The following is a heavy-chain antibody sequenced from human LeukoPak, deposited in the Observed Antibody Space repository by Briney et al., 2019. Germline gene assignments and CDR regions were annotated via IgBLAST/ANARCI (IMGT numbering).Heavy chain of an antibody. CDR2: INPSGGST. CDR1: GYTFTSYY. D-gene: IGHD4-17*01. V-gene: IGHV1-46*01. CDR3: ARSGNGDYEGLRAFDI. Sequence: PLASVKVSCKASGYTFTSYYMHWVRQAPGQGLEWMGIINPSGGSTSYAQKFQGRVTMTRDTSTSTVYMGLSSLRSEDTAVYYCARSGNGDYEGLRAFDIWGQGTMVTVSS. J-gene: IGHJ3*02.